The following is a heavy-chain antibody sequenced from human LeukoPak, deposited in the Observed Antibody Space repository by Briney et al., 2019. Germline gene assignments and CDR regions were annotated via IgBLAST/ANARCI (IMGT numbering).Heavy chain of an antibody. CDR1: GFTFSRAW. CDR2: IKEDGSED. J-gene: IGHJ4*02. Sequence: GGSLRLSCAASGFTFSRAWMSWVRQAPGKGLEWVANIKEDGSEDYYADSVKGRFAISKDNAKNSLCLQMNNLRAEDTAMYYCARDADGYEDWGQGTLVIVSS. CDR3: ARDADGYED. V-gene: IGHV3-7*01. D-gene: IGHD5-24*01.